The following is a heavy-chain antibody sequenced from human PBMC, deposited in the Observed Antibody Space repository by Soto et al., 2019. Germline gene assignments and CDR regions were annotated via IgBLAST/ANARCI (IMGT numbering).Heavy chain of an antibody. V-gene: IGHV3-30-3*01. J-gene: IGHJ4*02. Sequence: QVQLVESGGGVVQPGRSPRLSCAASGFTFSTYAMHWVRQAPGKGLEWVAVISYDGSNKYYADSVKGRFTISRDNSKNTLYLQMNSLTAEDTAVYYCAREDYWGQGTLVTVSS. CDR1: GFTFSTYA. CDR3: AREDY. CDR2: ISYDGSNK.